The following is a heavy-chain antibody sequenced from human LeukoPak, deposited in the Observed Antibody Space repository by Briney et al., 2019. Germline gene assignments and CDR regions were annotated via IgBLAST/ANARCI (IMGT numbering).Heavy chain of an antibody. CDR1: GYTFTGYY. CDR3: ARETSQLRWTLFDP. D-gene: IGHD4-23*01. V-gene: IGHV1-2*06. J-gene: IGHJ5*02. CDR2: INPSSGGT. Sequence: ASVKVSCKASGYTFTGYYMHWVRQAPGQGLEWMGRINPSSGGTNYAQKFQGRVTMTRDTSISTAYMELSRLRSDDTAVYYCARETSQLRWTLFDPWGQGTLVTVSS.